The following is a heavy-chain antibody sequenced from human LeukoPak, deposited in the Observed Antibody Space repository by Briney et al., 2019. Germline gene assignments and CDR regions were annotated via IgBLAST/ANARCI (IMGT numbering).Heavy chain of an antibody. V-gene: IGHV3-21*01. Sequence: PGGSLRLSCAASGFTFNNFGMHWVRQAPGKGLEWVSSISSSSSYIYYADSVKGRFTISRDNAKNSLYLQMNSLRAEDTAVYYCARAPDFWSGYFSIRIDYWGQGTLVTVSS. J-gene: IGHJ4*02. CDR2: ISSSSSYI. CDR3: ARAPDFWSGYFSIRIDY. CDR1: GFTFNNFG. D-gene: IGHD3-3*01.